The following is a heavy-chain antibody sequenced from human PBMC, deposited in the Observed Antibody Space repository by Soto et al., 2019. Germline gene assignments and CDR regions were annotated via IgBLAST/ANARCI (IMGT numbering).Heavy chain of an antibody. CDR1: GYTFTSYY. V-gene: IGHV1-46*01. J-gene: IGHJ4*02. Sequence: QVQLVQSGAEVKKPGASVKVSCKASGYTFTSYYMHWVRQAPGQGLEWMGIINPSGGSTSYAQKFPGRVTMTRDTSTSTVYMELSSLRSEDTAVYYCARGSGITIFGVVIAFDYWGQGTLVTVSS. D-gene: IGHD3-3*01. CDR2: INPSGGST. CDR3: ARGSGITIFGVVIAFDY.